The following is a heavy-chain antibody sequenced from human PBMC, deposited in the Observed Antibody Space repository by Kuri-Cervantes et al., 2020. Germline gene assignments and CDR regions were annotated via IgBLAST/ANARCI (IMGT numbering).Heavy chain of an antibody. CDR3: AREGGIAARPFDY. D-gene: IGHD6-6*01. CDR1: GFTFSSYG. V-gene: IGHV3-30*03. J-gene: IGHJ4*02. CDR2: ISYDGSNK. Sequence: GGSLRLSCAASGFTFSSYGMHWVRQAPGKGLEWVAVISYDGSNKYYADSVKGRFTISRDNSKNTLYLQMNSLRAEDTAVYYCAREGGIAARPFDYWGQGTLVTVSS.